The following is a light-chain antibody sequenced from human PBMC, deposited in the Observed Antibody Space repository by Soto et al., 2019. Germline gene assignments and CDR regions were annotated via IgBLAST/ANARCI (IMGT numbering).Light chain of an antibody. J-gene: IGLJ1*01. CDR2: DND. Sequence: QSVLTQPPSVSAAPGQKVTISCSGGSSNIGNNYVSWYQQLPGTAPKLLIYDNDKRPSGVPDRFSGSKSGTSASLAISGLQSEDEADYYCATWHDSFYVFGTGTKLTVL. CDR3: ATWHDSFYV. CDR1: SSNIGNNY. V-gene: IGLV1-51*01.